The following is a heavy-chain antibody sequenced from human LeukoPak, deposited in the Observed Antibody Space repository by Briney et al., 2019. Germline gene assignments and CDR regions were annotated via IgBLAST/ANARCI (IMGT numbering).Heavy chain of an antibody. CDR1: GGSFSGYY. D-gene: IGHD6-19*01. CDR3: ARGRAAVADYYYYMDV. Sequence: SETLSLTCAVYGGSFSGYYWSWIRQPPGKGLEWIGEINHSGSTNYNPSLKSRVTISVDTSKNQFSLKLSSVTAADTAVYYCARGRAAVADYYYYMDVWGKGTTVTVSS. J-gene: IGHJ6*03. CDR2: INHSGST. V-gene: IGHV4-34*01.